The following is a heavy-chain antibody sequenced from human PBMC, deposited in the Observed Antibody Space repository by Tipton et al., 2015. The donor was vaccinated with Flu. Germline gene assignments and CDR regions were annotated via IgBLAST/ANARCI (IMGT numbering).Heavy chain of an antibody. CDR3: ARPGTQYYDSRGAFDI. CDR2: ISGGSSYI. CDR1: GFTFSSSA. V-gene: IGHV3-21*01. D-gene: IGHD3-16*01. J-gene: IGHJ3*02. Sequence: SLRLSCDASGFTFSSSAMNWVRQAPGKGLEWVSSISGGSSYIFYADSVKGRFTISRDNAKNSLYLQMNSLRAEDTAMYYCARPGTQYYDSRGAFDIWGQGTMVTVSS.